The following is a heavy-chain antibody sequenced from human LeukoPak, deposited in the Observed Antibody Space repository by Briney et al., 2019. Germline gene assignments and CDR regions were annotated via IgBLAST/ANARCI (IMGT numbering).Heavy chain of an antibody. CDR1: GFTFSNAW. D-gene: IGHD3-10*01. CDR2: IKSKTDGGTT. V-gene: IGHV3-15*01. Sequence: GGSLRLSCAASGFTFSNAWMSWVRQAPGKGLEWVGRIKSKTDGGTTDYAAPVKGRFTISRDDSKNTLYLQMNSLKTEDTAVYYCTTLSQRITMVRGVEDDAFDIWGQGTVVTVSS. CDR3: TTLSQRITMVRGVEDDAFDI. J-gene: IGHJ3*02.